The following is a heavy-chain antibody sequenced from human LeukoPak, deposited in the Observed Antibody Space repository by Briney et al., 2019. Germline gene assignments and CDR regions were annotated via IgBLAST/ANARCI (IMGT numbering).Heavy chain of an antibody. CDR3: ARERQQLRFVDRWFDS. CDR1: GYIFTNYG. V-gene: IGHV1-18*01. D-gene: IGHD3-3*01. Sequence: ASVTVSCKTSGYIFTNYGITWVRQATGQGREWPGWMNSNIGNAQHTHKVQVKRSMTTDTSTSTVHMELRSLTSDDTAVYYCARERQQLRFVDRWFDSWGQGTLVTVSS. J-gene: IGHJ5*01. CDR2: MNSNIGNA.